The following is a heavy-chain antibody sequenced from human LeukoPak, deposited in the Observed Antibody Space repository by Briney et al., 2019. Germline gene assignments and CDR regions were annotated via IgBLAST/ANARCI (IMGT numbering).Heavy chain of an antibody. CDR3: AKFGLPYSIDL. CDR1: GFSIHQSS. V-gene: IGHV3-7*01. CDR2: IRPAVSAV. D-gene: IGHD3/OR15-3a*01. Sequence: PGGSLRLSCKASGFSIHQSSMSWVRQAPVKGLEWVASIRPAVSAVFSVDSVKGRFTFSRDNAKNSLDLQMNSLRAEDTALYYCAKFGLPYSIDLWGQGTMVTVSS. J-gene: IGHJ3*01.